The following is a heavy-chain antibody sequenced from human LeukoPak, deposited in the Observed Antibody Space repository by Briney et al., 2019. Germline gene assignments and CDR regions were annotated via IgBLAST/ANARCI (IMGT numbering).Heavy chain of an antibody. CDR2: MNPNSGNT. V-gene: IGHV1-8*01. J-gene: IGHJ6*02. Sequence: ASVKVSCKASGYTFTSYDINWVRQATGQGLEWMGWMNPNSGNTGYAQKFQGRVTMTRNTSISTAYMELSSLRSEDTAVYYCASVEYSSSSPPYYYYGMDVWGQGTTVTVSS. CDR1: GYTFTSYD. D-gene: IGHD6-6*01. CDR3: ASVEYSSSSPPYYYYGMDV.